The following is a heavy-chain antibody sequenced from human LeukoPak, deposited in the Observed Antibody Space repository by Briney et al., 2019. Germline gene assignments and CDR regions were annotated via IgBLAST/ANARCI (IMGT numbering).Heavy chain of an antibody. Sequence: PGGSLRLSCAASGFTFSSYEMNWVRQAPGKGLEWVSSISSSSSYIYYADSVKGRFTISRDNAKNSLYLQMNSLRAEDTAVYYCARDSYYDFWSGYYRGYYMDVWGKGTTVTVSS. J-gene: IGHJ6*03. CDR3: ARDSYYDFWSGYYRGYYMDV. CDR1: GFTFSSYE. V-gene: IGHV3-21*01. D-gene: IGHD3-3*01. CDR2: ISSSSSYI.